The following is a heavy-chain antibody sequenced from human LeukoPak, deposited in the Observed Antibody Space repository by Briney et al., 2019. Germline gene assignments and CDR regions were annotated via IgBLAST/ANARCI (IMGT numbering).Heavy chain of an antibody. Sequence: PGGSLRLSCAASGFTFSSYSMNWVRQAPGKGLEWVSSISSSSYIYYADSVKGRFTISRDNAKNSLYLQMKSLRAEDTAVYYCASDTSLCGGDCYPYWYFDLWGGGTLVTVSS. J-gene: IGHJ2*01. CDR2: ISSSSYI. V-gene: IGHV3-21*01. D-gene: IGHD2-21*02. CDR3: ASDTSLCGGDCYPYWYFDL. CDR1: GFTFSSYS.